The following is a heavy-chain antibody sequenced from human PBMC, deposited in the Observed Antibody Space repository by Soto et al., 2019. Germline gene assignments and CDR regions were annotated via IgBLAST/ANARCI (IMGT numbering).Heavy chain of an antibody. Sequence: SETLSLTCTVSGGSISSYYWSWIRQPPGKGLEWIGYIYYSGSTNYNPSLKSRVTISVDTSKNQFSLKLSSVTAADTAVYYCARTAEIFGVVGSSYYFDYWGQGTLVTVSS. CDR2: IYYSGST. J-gene: IGHJ4*02. V-gene: IGHV4-59*01. D-gene: IGHD3-3*01. CDR3: ARTAEIFGVVGSSYYFDY. CDR1: GGSISSYY.